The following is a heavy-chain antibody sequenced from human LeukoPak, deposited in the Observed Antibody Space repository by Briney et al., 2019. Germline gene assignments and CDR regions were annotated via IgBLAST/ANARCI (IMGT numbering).Heavy chain of an antibody. Sequence: GESLQVSCKGSGYIVTSYWIGWVRQMPGKGLEWMGIIYPGDSDTRYSPSFQGQVTISADKSISTAYLQWSSLKASDTAMYYCARRGAVAGAGDAFDIWGQGTMVTVSS. J-gene: IGHJ3*02. D-gene: IGHD6-19*01. CDR2: IYPGDSDT. V-gene: IGHV5-51*01. CDR1: GYIVTSYW. CDR3: ARRGAVAGAGDAFDI.